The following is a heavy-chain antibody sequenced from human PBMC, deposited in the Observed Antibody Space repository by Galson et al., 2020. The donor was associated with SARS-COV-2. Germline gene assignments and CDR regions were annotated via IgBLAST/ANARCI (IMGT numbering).Heavy chain of an antibody. Sequence: SGPTLVKPTQTLTLTCSFSGFSLTTSGICVTWIRQPPGKALEWLARIDWDGDEHYSTSQKTRLTISRDTSKNQVVLTMTNMDPVDTATYYCAXXXXFXXXXXXXDYWGHGTLVTVSS. J-gene: IGHJ4*01. CDR1: GFSLTTSGIC. CDR3: AXXXXFXXXXXXXDY. CDR2: IDWDGDE. V-gene: IGHV2-70*11.